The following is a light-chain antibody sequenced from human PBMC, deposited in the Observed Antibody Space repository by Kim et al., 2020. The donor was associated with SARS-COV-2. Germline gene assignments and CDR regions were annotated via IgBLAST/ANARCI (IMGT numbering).Light chain of an antibody. J-gene: IGLJ3*02. V-gene: IGLV10-54*04. Sequence: QTATPTCTGNSNNVGNQGAAWLQQHQGHPPKLLSYRNNSRPSGISERFSASRSGNTASLTITGLQPEDEADYYCSAWDTSLNACVFGGGTQLTVL. CDR2: RNN. CDR1: SNNVGNQG. CDR3: SAWDTSLNACV.